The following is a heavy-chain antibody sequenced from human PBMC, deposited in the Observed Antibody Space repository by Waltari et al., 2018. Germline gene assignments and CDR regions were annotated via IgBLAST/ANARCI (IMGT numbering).Heavy chain of an antibody. CDR3: ARGGLDSSWYWRN. D-gene: IGHD6-13*01. J-gene: IGHJ4*02. CDR1: GFTFSRHW. V-gene: IGHV3-7*04. CDR2: KKEDGSGK. Sequence: EVQLVESGGGLVQPGGSLRLSCAASGFTFSRHWMTWVLQAPGEGLGWVANKKEDGSGKYYWDSVKGRFTNSRDNAKSSLYLQMESLRGDDTAVYYCARGGLDSSWYWRNWGQGTLVTVSS.